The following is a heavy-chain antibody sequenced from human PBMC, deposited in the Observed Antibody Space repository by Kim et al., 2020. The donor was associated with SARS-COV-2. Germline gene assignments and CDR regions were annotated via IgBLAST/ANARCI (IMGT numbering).Heavy chain of an antibody. V-gene: IGHV3-9*01. CDR3: AKDMHSGVSSGYL. D-gene: IGHD3-22*01. Sequence: YADSVKGRFTISGDNAKNSLYLQMNSLRAEDTALYYCAKDMHSGVSSGYLWGQGTLVTVSS. J-gene: IGHJ4*02.